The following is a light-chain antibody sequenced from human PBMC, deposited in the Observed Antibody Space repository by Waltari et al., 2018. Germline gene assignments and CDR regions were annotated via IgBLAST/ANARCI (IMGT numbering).Light chain of an antibody. Sequence: SSELSQDPAVSVALGQTVRITCQGDSLRTYYASWSRQKPGQSPVLLSYGKNNRPSGVPDRCSAPSSGNTASLAITGVRAEDEADYYCNTRDMSGDVVFGGGTKLTVL. V-gene: IGLV3-19*01. CDR2: GKN. J-gene: IGLJ2*01. CDR1: SLRTYY. CDR3: NTRDMSGDVV.